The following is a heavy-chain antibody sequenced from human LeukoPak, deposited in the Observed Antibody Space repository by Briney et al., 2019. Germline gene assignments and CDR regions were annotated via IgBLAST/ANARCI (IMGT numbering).Heavy chain of an antibody. D-gene: IGHD5-18*01. V-gene: IGHV1-2*04. CDR3: ARAGGGYSYGGIDY. Sequence: ASVKASCKASGYTFTCYYMHWVRHAPGPGLEWMGWINPNSGGTNYAQKFQGWVTMTRDTSISTAYMELSRLRADDTGVYYCARAGGGYSYGGIDYWGQGTLVSVSS. CDR1: GYTFTCYY. CDR2: INPNSGGT. J-gene: IGHJ4*02.